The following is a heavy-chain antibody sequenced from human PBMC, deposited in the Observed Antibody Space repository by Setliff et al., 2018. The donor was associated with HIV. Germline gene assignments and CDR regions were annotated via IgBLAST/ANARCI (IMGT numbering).Heavy chain of an antibody. CDR1: GFTFSSYS. CDR2: ISSSSSAI. D-gene: IGHD3-10*01. Sequence: PGGSLRLSCAASGFTFSSYSMNWVRQAPGKGLEWVSYISSSSSAIYYADSVKGRFTISRDNAKNSLYLQMNSLRAEDTAVYYCASSGSGSYINWFGPWGQGTLVTVSS. CDR3: ASSGSGSYINWFGP. J-gene: IGHJ5*02. V-gene: IGHV3-48*04.